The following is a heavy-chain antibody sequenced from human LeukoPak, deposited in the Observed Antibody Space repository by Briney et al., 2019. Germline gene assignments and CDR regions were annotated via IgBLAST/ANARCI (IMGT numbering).Heavy chain of an antibody. D-gene: IGHD3-10*01. J-gene: IGHJ4*02. Sequence: GESLKISCKGSGYSFTTYWIAWVRQMPGKGLEWMGIIYPSDSDARYSPSFQGQVIISVDKSINTAYLQWSSLKASDTAIYFCARLRGGITILREVYFDYWGQGTLVTVSS. CDR1: GYSFTTYW. CDR3: ARLRGGITILREVYFDY. V-gene: IGHV5-51*01. CDR2: IYPSDSDA.